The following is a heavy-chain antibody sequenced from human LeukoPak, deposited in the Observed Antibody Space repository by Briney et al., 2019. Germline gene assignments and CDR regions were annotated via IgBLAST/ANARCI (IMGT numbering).Heavy chain of an antibody. CDR3: ARGFFDYVWGSYRSISFDY. V-gene: IGHV3-21*01. CDR1: GFTFSSYS. CDR2: ISSSSSYI. Sequence: KTGGSLRLSCAASGFTFSSYSMNWVRQAPGKGLEWVSSISSSSSYIYYADSVKGRYTISRDNAKNSLYLQMNSLRAEDTAVYYCARGFFDYVWGSYRSISFDYWGQGTLVTASS. J-gene: IGHJ4*02. D-gene: IGHD3-16*02.